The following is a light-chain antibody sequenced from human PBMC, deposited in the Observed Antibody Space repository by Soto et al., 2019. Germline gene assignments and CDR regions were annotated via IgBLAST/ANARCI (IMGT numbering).Light chain of an antibody. CDR2: DAS. CDR3: QQYDNLPPGT. CDR1: QDMSNY. J-gene: IGKJ2*01. Sequence: DIQMTQSPSSLSASVGHRVTITCQASQDMSNYLNWYQQKPGKAPKLLIYDASNLETGVPSRFSGSGSGTDFTFTISSLQPEDIATYYCQQYDNLPPGTFGQGTKLEIK. V-gene: IGKV1-33*01.